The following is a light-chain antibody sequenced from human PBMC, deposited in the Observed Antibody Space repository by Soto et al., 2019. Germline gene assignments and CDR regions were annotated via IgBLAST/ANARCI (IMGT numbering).Light chain of an antibody. CDR3: QQYNTWPRT. V-gene: IGKV3-15*01. CDR2: GAS. J-gene: IGKJ1*01. Sequence: EIVLTQSPATLSLSPGERATLSCRASQSVSTNFAWYQQKPGQAPRLLIYGASTRATAVPARFTASGSGTEFTLTISSLQSEDFAVYYCQQYNTWPRTFGQGTKVEVK. CDR1: QSVSTN.